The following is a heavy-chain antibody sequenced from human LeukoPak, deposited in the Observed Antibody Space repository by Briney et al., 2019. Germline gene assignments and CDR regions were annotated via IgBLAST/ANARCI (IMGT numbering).Heavy chain of an antibody. CDR2: ISYDGSNK. J-gene: IGHJ4*02. D-gene: IGHD4-17*01. CDR3: AKIPNGDYDDC. CDR1: GFTFSSYG. Sequence: GGSLRLSCAASGFTFSSYGMHWVRQAPGKGLEWVAVISYDGSNKYYADSVKGRFTISRDNSKNTLYLQMNSLRAEDTAVYYCAKIPNGDYDDCWGQGTLVTVSS. V-gene: IGHV3-30*18.